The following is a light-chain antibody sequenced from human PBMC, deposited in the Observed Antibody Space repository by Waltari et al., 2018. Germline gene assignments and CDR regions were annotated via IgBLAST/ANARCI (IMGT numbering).Light chain of an antibody. CDR2: GNN. CDR3: NSRDRRHNSML. CDR1: TPRTHS. V-gene: IGLV3-19*01. Sequence: SSELTQDPAVSVALGQTVRITCQGDTPRTHSAGSYQQKPGQAPILVNYGNNNRPSGIPDRFSGSRSGNTASLIITGAQAEDEAAYYCNSRDRRHNSMLFGGGTKLTVL. J-gene: IGLJ2*01.